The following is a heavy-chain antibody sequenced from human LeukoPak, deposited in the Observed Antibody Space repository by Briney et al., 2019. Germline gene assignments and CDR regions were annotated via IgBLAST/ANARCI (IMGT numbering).Heavy chain of an antibody. Sequence: PGGSLRLSCEASGFTFSSDGMSWVRQAPGKGLEWVSSISPSGGGTVYADSVKGRVTVSRDNSKNTLYLQMNGLRAEDTAVYSCAKNLMGGSASAPTYRDS. D-gene: IGHD1-26*01. CDR3: AKNLMGGSASAPTYRDS. V-gene: IGHV3-23*01. CDR2: ISPSGGGT. J-gene: IGHJ5*01. CDR1: GFTFSSDG.